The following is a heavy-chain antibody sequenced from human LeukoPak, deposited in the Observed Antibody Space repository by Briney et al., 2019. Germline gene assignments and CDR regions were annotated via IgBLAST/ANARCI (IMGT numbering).Heavy chain of an antibody. J-gene: IGHJ4*02. CDR3: ARDLYGEEFDY. D-gene: IGHD2-8*01. CDR2: IYYSGST. CDR1: GGSISSYY. Sequence: SETLSLTCTVSGGSISSYYWGWIRQPPGKGLEWIGSIYYSGSTYYNPALKSRVTMSVDSSKSQFSLKLSSVIAADTAVYYCARDLYGEEFDYWGQGTLVTVSS. V-gene: IGHV4-39*07.